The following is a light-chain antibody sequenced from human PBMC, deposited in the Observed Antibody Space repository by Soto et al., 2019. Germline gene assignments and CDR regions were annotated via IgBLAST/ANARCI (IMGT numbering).Light chain of an antibody. CDR2: DAY. J-gene: IGKJ5*01. Sequence: IELTQSPVTLPLSPGERTTLSCRASQSFRGLLAWYQQKPGQAPRLLIYDAYNRATGIPPRFSGSGSGTDFTLTISSLEPEDSAVYYCQQRHMWPITFGQGTRLEIK. V-gene: IGKV3-11*01. CDR1: QSFRGL. CDR3: QQRHMWPIT.